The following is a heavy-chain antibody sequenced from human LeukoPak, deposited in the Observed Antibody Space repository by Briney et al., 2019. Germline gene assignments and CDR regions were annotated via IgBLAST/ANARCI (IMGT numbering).Heavy chain of an antibody. Sequence: GGSLRLSCAASGFTFSNAWMSWVRQAPGKGLEWVGRIKSKTDGGTTDYAAPVKGRFTISRDDSKNTLYLQMNSLKTEDTAVYYCTTDSWSFHYYYYYYMDVWGKGTTVTVSS. J-gene: IGHJ6*03. V-gene: IGHV3-15*01. CDR2: IKSKTDGGTT. CDR1: GFTFSNAW. D-gene: IGHD2-21*01. CDR3: TTDSWSFHYYYYYYMDV.